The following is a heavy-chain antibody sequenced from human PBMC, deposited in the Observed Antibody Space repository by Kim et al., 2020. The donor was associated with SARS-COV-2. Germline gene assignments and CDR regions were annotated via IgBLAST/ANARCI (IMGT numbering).Heavy chain of an antibody. D-gene: IGHD3-16*01. CDR1: GGTFSSYA. CDR2: IIPIFGTA. CDR3: VRYEPMITHNFDY. V-gene: IGHV1-69*13. J-gene: IGHJ4*02. Sequence: SVKVSCKASGGTFSSYAISWVRQAPGQGLEWMGGIIPIFGTANYAQKFQGRVTITADESTSTAYMELSSLRSEDTAVYYCVRYEPMITHNFDYWGQGTLVTVSS.